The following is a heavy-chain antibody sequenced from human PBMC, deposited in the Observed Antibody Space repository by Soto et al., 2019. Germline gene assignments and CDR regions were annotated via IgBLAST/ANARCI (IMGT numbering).Heavy chain of an antibody. V-gene: IGHV4-39*01. D-gene: IGHD3-3*01. J-gene: IGHJ4*02. CDR1: GGSIGSSSYY. CDR2: IYYSGST. CDR3: ARRPDYDFWSGYYFDY. Sequence: SETLSLTCTVSGGSIGSSSYYWGWIRQPPGKGLEWIGSIYYSGSTYYNPSLKSRVTISVDTSKNQFSLKLSSVTAADTAVYYCARRPDYDFWSGYYFDYWGQGTLVTVSS.